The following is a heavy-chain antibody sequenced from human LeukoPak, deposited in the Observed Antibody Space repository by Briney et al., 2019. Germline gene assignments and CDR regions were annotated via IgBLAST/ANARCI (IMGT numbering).Heavy chain of an antibody. CDR3: ARTRPAGYAYGFELQH. J-gene: IGHJ1*01. CDR2: ISGSGDST. Sequence: GESLRLSCAASGFTFSSYGMNWVRQAPGKGLEWVSGISGSGDSTYYADSVNGRFTISRDNSENTLFLQMNSLRADDPAVYYCARTRPAGYAYGFELQHWGQGTLVTVSS. CDR1: GFTFSSYG. V-gene: IGHV3-23*01. D-gene: IGHD5-12*01.